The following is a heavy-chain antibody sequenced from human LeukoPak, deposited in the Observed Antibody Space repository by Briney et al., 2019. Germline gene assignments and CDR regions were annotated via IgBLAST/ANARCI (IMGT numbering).Heavy chain of an antibody. CDR1: GVSFNGYY. V-gene: IGHV4-34*01. CDR3: ARGSYSYGRNWFDP. Sequence: SETLSLTCAVYGVSFNGYYWSWIRQPPGQGLEWIGEINHSGSTNYNTSLKSRVIISVDPSKNQFSLKLSSVTAADRAVYYCARGSYSYGRNWFDPWGQGTLVTVSS. CDR2: INHSGST. D-gene: IGHD5-18*01. J-gene: IGHJ5*02.